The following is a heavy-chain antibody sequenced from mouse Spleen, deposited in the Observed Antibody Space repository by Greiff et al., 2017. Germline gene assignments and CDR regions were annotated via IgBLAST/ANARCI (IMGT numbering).Heavy chain of an antibody. J-gene: IGHJ4*01. CDR3: RGNGGTYAMDY. Sequence: QVQLQQPGAELVMPGASVKLSCKASGYTFTSYWMHWVKQRPGQGLEWIGEIDPSDSYTNYNQKFKGKATLTVDKSSSTAYMQLSSLTSEDSAVYYCRGNGGTYAMDYWGQGTSVTVSS. D-gene: IGHD3-3*01. CDR2: IDPSDSYT. CDR1: GYTFTSYW. V-gene: IGHV1-69*01.